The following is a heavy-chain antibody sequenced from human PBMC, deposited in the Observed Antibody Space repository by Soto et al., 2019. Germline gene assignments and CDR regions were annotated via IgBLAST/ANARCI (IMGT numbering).Heavy chain of an antibody. V-gene: IGHV4-59*01. CDR2: IYYSGST. Sequence: SETLSLTCNVSGGSISSYYWSWIRQPPGKGLEWIGYIYYSGSTNYNPSLKSRVTISVDTSKNQFSLKLSSVTAADTAVYYCARVACSSTSCYLNWFDPWGQGTLVTVSS. CDR1: GGSISSYY. CDR3: ARVACSSTSCYLNWFDP. J-gene: IGHJ5*02. D-gene: IGHD2-2*01.